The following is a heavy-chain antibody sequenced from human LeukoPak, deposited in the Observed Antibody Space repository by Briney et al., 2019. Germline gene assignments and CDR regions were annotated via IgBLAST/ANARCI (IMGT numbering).Heavy chain of an antibody. J-gene: IGHJ4*02. CDR1: GFTFSSYW. V-gene: IGHV3-74*01. CDR2: INSDGSST. CDR3: ARAAYSSSWLDY. D-gene: IGHD6-13*01. Sequence: PGGSLRLSCAASGFTFSSYWMHWVRQAPGKGLVWVSRINSDGSSTSYADSVKGRFTISRDNAKNTLYLQMNGLRAEDTAVYYCARAAYSSSWLDYWGQGTLVTVSP.